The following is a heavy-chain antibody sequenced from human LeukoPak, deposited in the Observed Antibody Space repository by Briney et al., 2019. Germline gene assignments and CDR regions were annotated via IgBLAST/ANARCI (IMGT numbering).Heavy chain of an antibody. J-gene: IGHJ4*02. CDR2: ISVSGNIV. D-gene: IGHD3-22*01. CDR3: ARDSGYHYDHLDC. Sequence: PGGSLRLSCVASGFTFSRYSLNWVRQAPGKGLEWVSYISVSGNIVHYADSVKGRFTISRNDAKNSLYLQMDNLRDEDTATYYCARDSGYHYDHLDCWGQGTLVTVSS. V-gene: IGHV3-48*02. CDR1: GFTFSRYS.